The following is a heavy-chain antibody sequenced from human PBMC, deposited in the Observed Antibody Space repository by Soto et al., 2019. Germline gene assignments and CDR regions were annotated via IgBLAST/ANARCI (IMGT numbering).Heavy chain of an antibody. J-gene: IGHJ4*02. Sequence: PVGPLRLSYAASGFTISSYARHWVRQAPGKGLEWVAVISYDGSNKYYADSVKGRFTISRDNSKNTLYLQMNSLRAEDTAVYYCASYCSSTSCYYPNWRQGTLVTVSS. CDR2: ISYDGSNK. CDR3: ASYCSSTSCYYPN. V-gene: IGHV3-30-3*01. D-gene: IGHD2-2*01. CDR1: GFTISSYA.